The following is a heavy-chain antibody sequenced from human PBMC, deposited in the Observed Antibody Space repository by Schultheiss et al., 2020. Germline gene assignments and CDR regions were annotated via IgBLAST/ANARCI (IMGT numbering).Heavy chain of an antibody. CDR2: FKSAADGGAT. Sequence: WGSMRLSCAASGFTFSNAWMSWVRQAPGKGLEWVARFKSAADGGATDYAAPVKGRFTISRDDSENSLYLEMHSLKAGDTGVYFCTAEYWNFGTTDYWGRGTLVTVSS. CDR3: TAEYWNFGTTDY. V-gene: IGHV3-15*05. D-gene: IGHD1-1*01. J-gene: IGHJ4*02. CDR1: GFTFSNAW.